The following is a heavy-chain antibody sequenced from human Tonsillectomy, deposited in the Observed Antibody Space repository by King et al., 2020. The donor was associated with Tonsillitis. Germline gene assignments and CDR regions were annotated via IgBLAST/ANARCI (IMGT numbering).Heavy chain of an antibody. V-gene: IGHV3-33*01. J-gene: IGHJ4*02. CDR3: ARDLDDH. CDR1: GFRVSYYA. CDR2: MWYAGTDE. D-gene: IGHD3-3*01. Sequence: QLVQSGGGVVQPGRSLRLSCVVSGFRVSYYAMHWVRQAPGKGLEWVAVMWYAGTDEYYADSVKGRFTVSRDNSKNTLYLQMHSLRADDTAVYYCARDLDDHWGQGTLVTVSS.